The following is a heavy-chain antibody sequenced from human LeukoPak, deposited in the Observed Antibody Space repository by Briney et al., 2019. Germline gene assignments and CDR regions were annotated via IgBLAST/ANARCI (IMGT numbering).Heavy chain of an antibody. CDR2: ISSGGTYE. J-gene: IGHJ4*02. D-gene: IGHD3-10*01. CDR1: GFTFSNYA. Sequence: PGGSLRLSCAASGFTFSNYAMHWVRQAPGKGLEWVSLISSGGTYEYYADSVKGRFTISRDNSKNTLYLQLNSLRAEDTAVYCCARDSTYYYDSGSSGPHYFDNWGQGTLVTVSS. V-gene: IGHV3-30*01. CDR3: ARDSTYYYDSGSSGPHYFDN.